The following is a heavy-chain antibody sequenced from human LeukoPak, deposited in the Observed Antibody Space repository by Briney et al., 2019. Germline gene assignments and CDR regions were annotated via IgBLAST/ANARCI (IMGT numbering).Heavy chain of an antibody. CDR3: ARRGRDGYIFDY. CDR1: GGSISSYY. V-gene: IGHV4-59*08. CDR2: IYYSGST. J-gene: IGHJ4*02. Sequence: SETLSLTCTVSGGSISSYYWSWIRQPPGKGLEWIGYIYYSGSTNYNPSLKSRVTISVDKSKNQFSLKLSSVTAADTAVYYCARRGRDGYIFDYWGQGTLVTVSS. D-gene: IGHD5-24*01.